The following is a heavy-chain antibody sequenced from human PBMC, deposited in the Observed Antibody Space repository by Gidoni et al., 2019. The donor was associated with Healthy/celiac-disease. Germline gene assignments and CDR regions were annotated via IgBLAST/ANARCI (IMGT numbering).Heavy chain of an antibody. CDR2: IVVGSGNT. V-gene: IGHV1-58*01. D-gene: IGHD1-1*01. Sequence: HMHLVQSGLEVKKPGTSVKVSFKASVFTFTSSAVQWVRQARGQRLAWIGWIVVGSGNTNYAQKFQERVTMTRDMSTSTAYMELSSLRAEDTAVYYCAADQATTSMDVWGQGTTVTVSS. J-gene: IGHJ6*02. CDR3: AADQATTSMDV. CDR1: VFTFTSSA.